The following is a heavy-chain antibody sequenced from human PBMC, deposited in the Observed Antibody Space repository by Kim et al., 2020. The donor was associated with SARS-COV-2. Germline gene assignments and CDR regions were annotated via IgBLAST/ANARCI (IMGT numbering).Heavy chain of an antibody. D-gene: IGHD1-20*01. CDR3: ARDKLWGVTGIGYYFDY. CDR2: IWYDGSNK. J-gene: IGHJ4*02. V-gene: IGHV3-33*01. CDR1: GFTFSSYG. Sequence: GGSLRLSCAASGFTFSSYGMHWVRQAPGKGLEWVAVIWYDGSNKYYADSVKGRFTISRDNSKNTLYLQMNSLRAEDTAVYYCARDKLWGVTGIGYYFDYWGQGTLVTVSS.